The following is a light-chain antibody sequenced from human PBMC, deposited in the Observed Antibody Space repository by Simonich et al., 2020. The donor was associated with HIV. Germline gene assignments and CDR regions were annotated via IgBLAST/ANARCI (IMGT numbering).Light chain of an antibody. CDR2: WAS. Sequence: DIVMTQSPDSLAVSLGERATINCKSSQSVLYSSNNKNYLAWYQQKPGQPPKLLIYWASTRESGVHDRFSGSGSGTDFTLTISSLQAEDVVVYYCQQYYSTPPTFGQGTKVEIK. CDR3: QQYYSTPPT. V-gene: IGKV4-1*01. CDR1: QSVLYSSNNKNY. J-gene: IGKJ1*01.